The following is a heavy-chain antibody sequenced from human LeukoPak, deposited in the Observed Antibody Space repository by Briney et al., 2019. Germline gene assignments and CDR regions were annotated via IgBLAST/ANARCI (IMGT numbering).Heavy chain of an antibody. CDR2: ISHDGSDK. CDR1: GLTHSSHA. V-gene: IGHV3-30-3*01. D-gene: IGHD1-14*01. J-gene: IGHJ4*02. Sequence: PGGSLRLSCAASGLTHSSHAMHWVRQAPGKGLEWVAVISHDGSDKHYTDSVKGRFTISRDNSRNTLYLQMNSLRAEDTAVYYCAREPGPGYFDYWGQGTLVTVSS. CDR3: AREPGPGYFDY.